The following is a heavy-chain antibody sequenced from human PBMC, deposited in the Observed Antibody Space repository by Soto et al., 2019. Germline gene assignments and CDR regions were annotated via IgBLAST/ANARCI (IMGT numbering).Heavy chain of an antibody. CDR2: IYPGDSDT. V-gene: IGHV5-51*01. J-gene: IGHJ4*02. D-gene: IGHD1-26*01. CDR3: ARVWEMATVAACDY. Sequence: GESLKISCNASGYTFNNFWIAWVRQMPGKGLEWMGIIYPGDSDTRYSPSFQGQVSISVDKSITTAYLQWSGLRASDTAMYYCARVWEMATVAACDYWGQGTLVTVSS. CDR1: GYTFNNFW.